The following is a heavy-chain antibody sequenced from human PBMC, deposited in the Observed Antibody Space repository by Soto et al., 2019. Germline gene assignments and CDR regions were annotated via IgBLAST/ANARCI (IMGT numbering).Heavy chain of an antibody. J-gene: IGHJ6*02. Sequence: QVQLQQWGAGLLKPSETLSLTCAVYGGSFSGYYWSWIRQPPGKGLEWIGEINHSGSTNYNPSLKSRVTISVDTSKNQFSLKLSSVTAADTAVYYCARDRPHSSGPYYYGMDVWGQGTTVTVSS. D-gene: IGHD6-19*01. CDR3: ARDRPHSSGPYYYGMDV. V-gene: IGHV4-34*01. CDR2: INHSGST. CDR1: GGSFSGYY.